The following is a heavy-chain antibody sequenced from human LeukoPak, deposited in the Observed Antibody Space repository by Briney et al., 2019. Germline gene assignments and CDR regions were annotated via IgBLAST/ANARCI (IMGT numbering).Heavy chain of an antibody. CDR3: APHRDGSYPFDY. CDR1: GFTFSSYA. Sequence: GRSLRLSCAASGFTFSSYAMHWVRQAPGKGLEWVAVISYDGSNKYYADSVKGRFTISRDNSKNTLYLQMNSLRAEDTAVYYCAPHRDGSYPFDYWGQGTLVTVSS. V-gene: IGHV3-30*04. J-gene: IGHJ4*02. D-gene: IGHD1-26*01. CDR2: ISYDGSNK.